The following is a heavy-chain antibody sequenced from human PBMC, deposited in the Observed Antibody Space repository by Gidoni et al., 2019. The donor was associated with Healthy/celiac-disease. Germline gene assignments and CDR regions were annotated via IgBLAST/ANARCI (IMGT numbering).Heavy chain of an antibody. CDR3: ARLAPVTGTHNWFDP. J-gene: IGHJ5*02. CDR1: GGTFSSYA. Sequence: QVQLVQSGAEVKKPGSSVKVSCKASGGTFSSYAISWVRQAPGQGLEWMGRIIPILGIANYAQKFQGRVTITADKSTSTAYMELSSLRSEDTAVYYCARLAPVTGTHNWFDPWGQGTLVTVSS. D-gene: IGHD1-20*01. V-gene: IGHV1-69*09. CDR2: IIPILGIA.